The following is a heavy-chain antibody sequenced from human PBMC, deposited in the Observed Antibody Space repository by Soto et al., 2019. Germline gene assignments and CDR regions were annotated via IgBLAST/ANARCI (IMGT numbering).Heavy chain of an antibody. V-gene: IGHV5-10-1*01. CDR3: ARLNDY. J-gene: IGHJ4*02. CDR1: GYTFTTYW. Sequence: PGESLKISCKCSGYTFTTYWISWVRQMPGKGLEWMGSIDPSDSHTNYSPSFQGHVTITADKSISTAYLQWDTLKSSDTAIYYCARLNDYWGQGTLVTVSS. CDR2: IDPSDSHT.